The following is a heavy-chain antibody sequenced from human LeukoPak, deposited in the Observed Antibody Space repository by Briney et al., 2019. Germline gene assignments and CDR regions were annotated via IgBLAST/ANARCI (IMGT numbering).Heavy chain of an antibody. D-gene: IGHD6-13*01. V-gene: IGHV4-59*01. Sequence: SETLSLTCTVSGGSISSYYWSWIRQPPGKGLEWIGYISYSGSTNYNPSLKSRVTISIDTSKQQFSLKLSSVTAADTAVYYCARAGYSSSWWFDPWGQGTLVTVSS. CDR2: ISYSGST. CDR3: ARAGYSSSWWFDP. J-gene: IGHJ5*02. CDR1: GGSISSYY.